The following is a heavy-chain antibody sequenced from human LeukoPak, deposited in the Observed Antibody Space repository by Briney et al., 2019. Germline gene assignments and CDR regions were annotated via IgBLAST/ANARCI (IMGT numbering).Heavy chain of an antibody. CDR2: ISAYNGST. V-gene: IGHV1-18*01. Sequence: GASVKVSCKASGYTFTSYGISWVRQAPGQGLEWMGWISAYNGSTNYAQKLQGRVTMTTDTSTSTAYMDLSSLRSEDTAVYYCAREQYYDVGIQYYGMDVWGQGTTVTVSS. J-gene: IGHJ6*02. CDR3: AREQYYDVGIQYYGMDV. D-gene: IGHD3-10*02. CDR1: GYTFTSYG.